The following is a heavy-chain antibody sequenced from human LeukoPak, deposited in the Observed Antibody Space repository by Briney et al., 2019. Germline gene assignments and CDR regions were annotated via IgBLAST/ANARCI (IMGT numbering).Heavy chain of an antibody. D-gene: IGHD5/OR15-5a*01. Sequence: PGGSLRLSCAASGFTVSSNYMSWVRQPPGKGPEWIGAIYHTGTTYYNPSLKSRVTISVDTSKSQFSLKLSSVAATDTAVFYCARRVSGVSWYFDLWGRGTLVTVSS. CDR1: GFTVSSNY. V-gene: IGHV4-59*04. CDR3: ARRVSGVSWYFDL. CDR2: IYHTGTT. J-gene: IGHJ2*01.